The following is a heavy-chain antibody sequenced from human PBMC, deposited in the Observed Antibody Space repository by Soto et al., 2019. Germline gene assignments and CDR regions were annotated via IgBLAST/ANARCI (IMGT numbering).Heavy chain of an antibody. D-gene: IGHD2-15*01. CDR2: INPNSGGT. CDR3: ARGGDLYCSGGSCYSWFDP. CDR1: GYTFTGYY. J-gene: IGHJ5*02. Sequence: QVPLVQSGAEVKKPGASVKVSCKASGYTFTGYYMHWVRQAPGQVLEWMGWINPNSGGTNYAQKFQGLVTMTRDTSISTAYMELSRLRSDDTAVYYCARGGDLYCSGGSCYSWFDPWGQGTLVTVSS. V-gene: IGHV1-2*04.